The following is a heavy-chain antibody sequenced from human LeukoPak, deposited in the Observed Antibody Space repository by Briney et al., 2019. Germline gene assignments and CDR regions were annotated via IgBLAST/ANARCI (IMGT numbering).Heavy chain of an antibody. V-gene: IGHV4-34*01. Sequence: NPSETLSLTCAVYGGSFSGYYWSWIRQPPGKGLEWIGEINHSGSTNYNPSLKSRVTISVDTSKNQFSLKPSSVTAADTAVYYCARRTSSGYPAPRFLDYWGQGTLVTVSS. CDR3: ARRTSSGYPAPRFLDY. J-gene: IGHJ4*02. CDR1: GGSFSGYY. D-gene: IGHD3-22*01. CDR2: INHSGST.